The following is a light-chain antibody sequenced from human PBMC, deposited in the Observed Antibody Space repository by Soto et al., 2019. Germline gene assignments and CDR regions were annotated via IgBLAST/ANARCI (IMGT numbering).Light chain of an antibody. J-gene: IGKJ2*01. CDR2: AAS. CDR1: ESISSY. Sequence: DIQMTQCPSSLSASVGDRVTITCRASESISSYLNWYQQKPGRAPKLLIYAASRLQSGVPSRFSGSGSGTDFTLTISSLQPEDFGTYYCQQSYSTPYTFGQGTNLEIK. V-gene: IGKV1-39*01. CDR3: QQSYSTPYT.